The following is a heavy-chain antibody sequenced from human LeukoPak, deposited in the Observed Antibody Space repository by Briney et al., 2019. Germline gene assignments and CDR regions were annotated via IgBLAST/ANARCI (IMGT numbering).Heavy chain of an antibody. CDR2: IKQDGSEK. D-gene: IGHD2-15*01. CDR3: AKVPGDIVVVVAATLPNYYGMDV. J-gene: IGHJ6*02. CDR1: RFTFSNYW. V-gene: IGHV3-7*02. Sequence: GGSLRLSCAASRFTFSNYWMSWVRQAPGKGLEWVANIKQDGSEKNYVGSVKGRFTISRDNAKNSLYLQMNSLRVEDTAVYYCAKVPGDIVVVVAATLPNYYGMDVWGQGTTVTVSS.